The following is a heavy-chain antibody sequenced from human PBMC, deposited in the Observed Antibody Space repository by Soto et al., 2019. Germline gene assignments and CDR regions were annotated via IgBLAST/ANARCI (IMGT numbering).Heavy chain of an antibody. V-gene: IGHV4-34*01. J-gene: IGHJ4*02. Sequence: QVQLQPWGAGLLKPSETLSLTCSVSGGSFSGYYWSWIRQPPGKGLEWIGEINHSGSTNYNPSLKSRVTISVDTSKNQFSLKLSSVTAADTDVYYCARYSYYGSGSFTGGQGTLVTVSS. CDR1: GGSFSGYY. CDR2: INHSGST. CDR3: ARYSYYGSGSFT. D-gene: IGHD3-10*01.